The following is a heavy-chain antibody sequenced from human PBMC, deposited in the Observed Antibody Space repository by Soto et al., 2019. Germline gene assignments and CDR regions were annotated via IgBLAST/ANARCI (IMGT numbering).Heavy chain of an antibody. V-gene: IGHV4-4*07. Sequence: QVQLQESGPGLVKPSETLSLTCSVSGGAISAFHWNWIRQTAGKGLEWIGRIYASGRTKYNPSLESRVNMSVDTYKRQFSLRLSSVTAADTAVYYCARSPSTSTIGTFDIWGQGTVVTVSS. D-gene: IGHD6-6*01. J-gene: IGHJ3*02. CDR1: GGAISAFH. CDR3: ARSPSTSTIGTFDI. CDR2: IYASGRT.